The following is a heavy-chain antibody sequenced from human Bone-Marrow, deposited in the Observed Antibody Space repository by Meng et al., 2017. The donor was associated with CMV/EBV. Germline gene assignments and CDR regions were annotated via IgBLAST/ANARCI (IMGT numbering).Heavy chain of an antibody. Sequence: GVLKISCAASGFTFSSYSMNWVRQAPGKGLEWVSYISSSSSTIYYADSVKGRFTISRDNAKNSLYLQMNSLRAEDTAVYYCARELLRIAVARGLYYYYGMDVWGQGTTVTVSS. J-gene: IGHJ6*02. D-gene: IGHD6-19*01. V-gene: IGHV3-48*04. CDR1: GFTFSSYS. CDR3: ARELLRIAVARGLYYYYGMDV. CDR2: ISSSSSTI.